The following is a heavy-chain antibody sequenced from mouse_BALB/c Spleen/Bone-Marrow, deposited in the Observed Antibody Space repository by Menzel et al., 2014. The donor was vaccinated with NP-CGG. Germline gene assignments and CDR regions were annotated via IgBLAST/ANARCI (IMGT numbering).Heavy chain of an antibody. D-gene: IGHD2-4*01. CDR3: TRGDYDWYFDV. J-gene: IGHJ1*01. V-gene: IGHV1S127*01. CDR1: GYTFTSYW. Sequence: VKLQESGAELVKPGASVKMSCKASGYTFTSYWMHWVKQRPGQGLEWIEVIDPSGSYTSYNQKFKGKATLTVDTSSSTAYMQLSSLTSEDSAVYYCTRGDYDWYFDVWGAGTTVTVSS. CDR2: IDPSGSYT.